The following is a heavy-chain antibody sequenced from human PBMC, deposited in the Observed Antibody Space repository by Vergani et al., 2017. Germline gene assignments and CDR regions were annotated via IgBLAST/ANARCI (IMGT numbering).Heavy chain of an antibody. Sequence: EVQLLESGGGLVQPGGSLRLSCAASGFTFSSYAMSWVRQAPGKGLEWVSAISGSGGSTYYADSVKGRFTISRDNSKNTLYLQMNSLRAEDTAVYYCARDGSYPGAFDIWGQGTMVTVSS. J-gene: IGHJ3*02. D-gene: IGHD2-15*01. CDR3: ARDGSYPGAFDI. CDR1: GFTFSSYA. CDR2: ISGSGGST. V-gene: IGHV3-23*01.